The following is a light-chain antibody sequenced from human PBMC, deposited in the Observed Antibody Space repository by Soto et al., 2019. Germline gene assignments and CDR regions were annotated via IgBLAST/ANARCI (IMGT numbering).Light chain of an antibody. J-gene: IGLJ2*01. V-gene: IGLV2-8*01. CDR3: SSYAGINSV. Sequence: QSALTQPPSASGSPGQSVTISCTGTSSDVGGYNYVSWYQQYPGKAPKLMIYEVSKRPSGVPDRFSGSKSGNTASLTVSGLQAEDEADYYCSSYAGINSVFGGGTKLT. CDR1: SSDVGGYNY. CDR2: EVS.